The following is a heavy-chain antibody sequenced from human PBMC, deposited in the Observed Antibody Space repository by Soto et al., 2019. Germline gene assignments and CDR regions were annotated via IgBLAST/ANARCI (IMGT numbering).Heavy chain of an antibody. Sequence: GASVKVSCKASGGTFSSYAISWVRQAPGQGLEWMGGIIPIFGTANYAQKFQGRVTITADKSTSTAYMELSSLRSEDTAVYYCARDRGISPRPKYFQHWGQGTLVTVSS. D-gene: IGHD2-15*01. CDR1: GGTFSSYA. V-gene: IGHV1-69*06. J-gene: IGHJ1*01. CDR2: IIPIFGTA. CDR3: ARDRGISPRPKYFQH.